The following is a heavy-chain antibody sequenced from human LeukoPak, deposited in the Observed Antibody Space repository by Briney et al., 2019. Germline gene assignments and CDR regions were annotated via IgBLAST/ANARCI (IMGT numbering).Heavy chain of an antibody. CDR1: GFTFSSYW. Sequence: PGGSLRLSCAASGFTFSSYWMSWVRQAPGKGLEWVANIKQDGSEKYYVDSVKGRFTISRDNAKNSLYLQMNSLRAEDTAVYYCARDKIVGATHLDYWGQGTLVTVSS. V-gene: IGHV3-7*01. CDR3: ARDKIVGATHLDY. D-gene: IGHD1-26*01. J-gene: IGHJ4*02. CDR2: IKQDGSEK.